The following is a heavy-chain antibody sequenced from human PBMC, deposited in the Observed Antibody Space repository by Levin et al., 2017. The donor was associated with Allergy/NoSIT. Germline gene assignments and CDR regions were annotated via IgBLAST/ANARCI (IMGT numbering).Heavy chain of an antibody. CDR1: GYTFTSYD. J-gene: IGHJ2*01. V-gene: IGHV1-8*01. Sequence: RASVKVSCKASGYTFTSYDINWVRQATGQGLEWMGWMNPNSGNTGYAQKFQGRVTMTRNTSISTAYMELSSLRSEDTAVYYCARGQVGATEGDDWYFDLWGRGTLVTVSS. D-gene: IGHD1-26*01. CDR3: ARGQVGATEGDDWYFDL. CDR2: MNPNSGNT.